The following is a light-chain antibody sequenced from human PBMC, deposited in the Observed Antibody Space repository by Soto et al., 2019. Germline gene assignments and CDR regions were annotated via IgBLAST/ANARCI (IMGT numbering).Light chain of an antibody. J-gene: IGKJ2*01. CDR1: QSVNFN. CDR2: GAS. V-gene: IGKV3-15*01. CDR3: QQYNNWPHT. Sequence: EIVMTQSPATLSVSPGGRATLSCRASQSVNFNLAWYQQKPGQSPRLLVYGASTRATGLPARFSGRGSGTEFILTISGLQFEDFAIYYCQQYNNWPHTFGQGTKGGYQT.